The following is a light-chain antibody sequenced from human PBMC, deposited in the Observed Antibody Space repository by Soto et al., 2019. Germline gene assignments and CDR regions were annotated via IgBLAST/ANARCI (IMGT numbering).Light chain of an antibody. CDR3: SSYTSSVTLV. J-gene: IGLJ2*01. CDR1: SSDVGGYNF. V-gene: IGLV2-14*01. CDR2: EVS. Sequence: QSALTQPASVSGSPGQSITISCTGTSSDVGGYNFVSWYQQYPGEAPKLMIYEVSNWPSGVSNRFSGSKSGNTASLTISGLQAEDEADYYCSSYTSSVTLVFGGGTKVTVL.